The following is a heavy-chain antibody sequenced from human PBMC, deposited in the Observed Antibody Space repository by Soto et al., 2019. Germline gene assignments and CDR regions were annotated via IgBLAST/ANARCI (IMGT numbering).Heavy chain of an antibody. CDR1: GFTFSSYS. Sequence: GGSLRLSCAASGFTFSSYSMNWARQAPGKGLEWVSYITSSSSNIYYTDSVKGRFTISRDNTKNSLYLQMNSLRDEDTAVYYCARAPYGMDVWGQGTTVTVSS. J-gene: IGHJ6*02. V-gene: IGHV3-48*02. CDR2: ITSSSSNI. CDR3: ARAPYGMDV.